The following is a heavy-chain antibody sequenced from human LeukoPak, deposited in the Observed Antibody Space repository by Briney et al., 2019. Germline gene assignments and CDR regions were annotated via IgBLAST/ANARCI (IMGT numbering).Heavy chain of an antibody. J-gene: IGHJ4*02. V-gene: IGHV3-23*01. CDR1: GFTFSSYA. D-gene: IGHD1-26*01. CDR2: ISGSGGST. CDR3: AKNGLVPELYDY. Sequence: GGSLRLSCAASGFTFSSYAMSWVRQAPGKGLEWVSAISGSGGSTYYADSVKGRFTISRGNSKNTLYLQMNSLRAEDTAVYYCAKNGLVPELYDYWGQGTLVTVSS.